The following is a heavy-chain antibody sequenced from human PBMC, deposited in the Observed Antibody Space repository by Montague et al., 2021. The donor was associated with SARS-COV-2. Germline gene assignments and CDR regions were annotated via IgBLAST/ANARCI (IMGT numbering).Heavy chain of an antibody. Sequence: SETLSLTCTVSGASINGHHWSWIRQPPGKGLEWIGYMKSSGSTNYKPSLKSRVTISVDTSKKQVSLKMISVTAADTAVYYCARDLGDRDGGFAYWGQGTLVTVPS. CDR2: MKSSGST. J-gene: IGHJ4*02. CDR3: ARDLGDRDGGFAY. D-gene: IGHD3-16*01. CDR1: GASINGHH. V-gene: IGHV4-59*11.